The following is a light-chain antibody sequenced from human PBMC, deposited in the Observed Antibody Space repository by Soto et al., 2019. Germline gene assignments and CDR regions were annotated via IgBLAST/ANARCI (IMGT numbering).Light chain of an antibody. CDR3: QHRANWPRLT. J-gene: IGKJ4*01. CDR2: GAS. V-gene: IGKV3-11*01. Sequence: EIVLTQSPATLSLSPGERATLSCRASHSVHNYLAWYQQKPGQAPRLLIYGASNRATGIPVRISGSGSGTEFTLTISGLEPEDFAFYYCQHRANWPRLTFGGGTQVEIK. CDR1: HSVHNY.